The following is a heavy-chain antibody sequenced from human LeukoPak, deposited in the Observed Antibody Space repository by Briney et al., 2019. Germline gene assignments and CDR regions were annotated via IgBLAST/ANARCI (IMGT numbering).Heavy chain of an antibody. Sequence: GGSLRLSCAASGFAFSDYSMNWVRQAPGKGLEWVSYISSSDNTIHYADSVKGRFTISRDNAKNTLYLEMNSLRAEDTAVYYCAKEYYYGSGSYHFDFWGQGTLVTVSS. CDR3: AKEYYYGSGSYHFDF. D-gene: IGHD3-10*01. V-gene: IGHV3-48*01. CDR1: GFAFSDYS. J-gene: IGHJ4*02. CDR2: ISSSDNTI.